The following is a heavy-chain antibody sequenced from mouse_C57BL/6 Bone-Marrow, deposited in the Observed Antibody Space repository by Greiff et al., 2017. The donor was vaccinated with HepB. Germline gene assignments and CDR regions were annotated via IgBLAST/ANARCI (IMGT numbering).Heavy chain of an antibody. V-gene: IGHV7-1*01. CDR2: SRNKANDYTT. Sequence: EVMLVESGGGLVQSGRSLRLSCATSGFTFSDFYMEWVRQAPGKGLEWIAASRNKANDYTTEYSASVKGLFIVSRDTSQSILYLQMNALRAEDTAIYYCARDAPYYFDYWGQGTTLTVSS. J-gene: IGHJ2*01. CDR3: ARDAPYYFDY. CDR1: GFTFSDFY.